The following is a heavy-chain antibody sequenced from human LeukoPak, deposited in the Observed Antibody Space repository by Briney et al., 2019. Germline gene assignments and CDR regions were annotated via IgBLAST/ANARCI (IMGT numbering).Heavy chain of an antibody. CDR2: VNPYSGDR. D-gene: IGHD6-25*01. CDR1: GYTFTTYH. CDR3: ARTTSFTASGYDY. V-gene: IGHV1-8*03. Sequence: GASVKVSCKTSGYTFTTYHINWVRQATGQGLEWLGWVNPYSGDRGYAQKFQGRLSITSDTSISTAYMELGSLRSDDTAVYFCARTTSFTASGYDYWGQGTLVTVPS. J-gene: IGHJ4*02.